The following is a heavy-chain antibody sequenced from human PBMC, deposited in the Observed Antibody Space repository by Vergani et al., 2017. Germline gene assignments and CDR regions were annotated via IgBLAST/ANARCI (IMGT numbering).Heavy chain of an antibody. CDR2: ISGSGGST. J-gene: IGHJ2*01. CDR1: GFTFSSYA. Sequence: EVQLLESGGGLVQPGGSLRLSCAASGFTFSSYAMSWVRQAPGKGLEWVSAISGSGGSTYYADSVKGRFTISRDNSKNTLYLQMNSLRAEDTAVYYCAKKGIAGAGPNWYFDLWGRGTLVTVSS. CDR3: AKKGIAGAGPNWYFDL. V-gene: IGHV3-23*01. D-gene: IGHD6-19*01.